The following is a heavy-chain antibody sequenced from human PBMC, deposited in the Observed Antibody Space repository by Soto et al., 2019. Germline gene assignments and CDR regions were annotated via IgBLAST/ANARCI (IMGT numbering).Heavy chain of an antibody. J-gene: IGHJ3*02. CDR3: ARLLAYCGGDCHSFAFDI. CDR2: IRNKARSYTT. D-gene: IGHD2-21*02. Sequence: LRLSCAASGFTFSDHFMEWVRQAPGKGLEWVGRIRNKARSYTTDYAASVRGRFTISRDDSKNSLYLQMNSLKAEDTAVYYCARLLAYCGGDCHSFAFDIWGQGTLVTVSS. V-gene: IGHV3-72*01. CDR1: GFTFSDHF.